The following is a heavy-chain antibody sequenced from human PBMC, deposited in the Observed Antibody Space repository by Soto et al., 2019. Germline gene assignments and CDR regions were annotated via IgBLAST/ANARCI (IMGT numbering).Heavy chain of an antibody. CDR3: ERDIASSGYYYYGMDV. Sequence: SVKVSCKASGGTFSSYAISWVRQAPGQGLEWMGGIIPIFGTANYAQKFQGRVTITADESTSTAYMELSSLRSEDTAVYYCERDIASSGYYYYGMDVWGQGTTVTVSS. CDR1: GGTFSSYA. V-gene: IGHV1-69*13. CDR2: IIPIFGTA. D-gene: IGHD3-22*01. J-gene: IGHJ6*02.